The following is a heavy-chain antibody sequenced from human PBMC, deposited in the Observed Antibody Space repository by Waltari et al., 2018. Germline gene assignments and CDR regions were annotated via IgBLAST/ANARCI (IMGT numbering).Heavy chain of an antibody. CDR3: VRDRGYGGKSGLFDS. CDR1: GGSLNSAAYH. D-gene: IGHD2-15*01. J-gene: IGHJ4*02. CDR2: IYHSGST. V-gene: IGHV4-31*03. Sequence: QVQLQESGPGLVKPSQTLSLTCTVSGGSLNSAAYHWSWICHHPGKGLEYIGYIYHSGSTYYKSSLRSRLSMSIDTSQNQFSLRLTSMTPADTAVYYCVRDRGYGGKSGLFDSWGQGIQVTVSP.